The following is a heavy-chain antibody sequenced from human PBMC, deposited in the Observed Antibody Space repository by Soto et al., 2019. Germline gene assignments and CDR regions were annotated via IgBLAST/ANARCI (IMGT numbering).Heavy chain of an antibody. V-gene: IGHV3-23*01. D-gene: IGHD6-13*01. CDR2: ISGSGAGT. J-gene: IGHJ4*02. CDR3: ANSIAAAGIAMDY. Sequence: EVQLLESGGGLVQPGGSLRLSCAASGFTFSSYALSWVRLAPGKGLEWVSAISGSGAGTYYADSVKGRFTISRDNSKNTLYLQMNSLRAEDTALYYCANSIAAAGIAMDYWGQGTLVTVSS. CDR1: GFTFSSYA.